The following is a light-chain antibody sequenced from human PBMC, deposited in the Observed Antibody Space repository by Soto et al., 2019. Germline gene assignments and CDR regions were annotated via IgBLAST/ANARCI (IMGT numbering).Light chain of an antibody. J-gene: IGKJ1*01. CDR3: QQYGSSAWT. CDR2: GAS. CDR1: QSVSNNY. V-gene: IGKV3-20*01. Sequence: EIVLPQSPGTLSLSAGERATLSCRASQSVSNNYLAWYQQKPGQAPRLLIYGASNRATGIPDRFSGSGSGTDFTLTISRLEPEDFAVYYCQQYGSSAWTFGQGTKVDIK.